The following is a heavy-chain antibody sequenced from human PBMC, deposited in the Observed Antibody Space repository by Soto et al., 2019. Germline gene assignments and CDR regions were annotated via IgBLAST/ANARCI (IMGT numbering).Heavy chain of an antibody. Sequence: QVQLVQSGAEVKKPGSSVKVSCKASGGTFSSYAISWVRQAPGQGLEWMGGIIPIFGTANYAQKFQGRVTITADXXTXTXXMELSSLRSEDTAVYYCARDPLDCSGGSCYSIKDYWGQGTLVTVSS. V-gene: IGHV1-69*12. D-gene: IGHD2-15*01. CDR2: IIPIFGTA. CDR3: ARDPLDCSGGSCYSIKDY. J-gene: IGHJ4*02. CDR1: GGTFSSYA.